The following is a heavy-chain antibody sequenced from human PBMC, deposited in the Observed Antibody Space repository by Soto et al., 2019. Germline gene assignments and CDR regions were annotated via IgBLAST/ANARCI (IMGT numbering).Heavy chain of an antibody. CDR3: ARGWYDSLPGYYDYYYYGMDV. CDR2: ISAYNGNT. D-gene: IGHD3-9*01. J-gene: IGHJ6*02. V-gene: IGHV1-18*01. Sequence: QVQLVQSGAEVKKPGASVKVSCKASGYTFTSYGISWVRQAPGQGLEWMGWISAYNGNTNYAQKLQGRVTMTTHTSTXXAXLXPRGLSSDDTAVYYCARGWYDSLPGYYDYYYYGMDVWGQGTTVTVSS. CDR1: GYTFTSYG.